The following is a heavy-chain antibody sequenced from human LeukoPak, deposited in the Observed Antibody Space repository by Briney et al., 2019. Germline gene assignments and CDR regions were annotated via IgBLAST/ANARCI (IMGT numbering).Heavy chain of an antibody. V-gene: IGHV3-21*01. CDR2: ISSSSSYI. Sequence: GGSLRLSCAASGFTFSSYSMNWVRQAPGKGLEWVSSISSSSSYIYYADSVKSRFTISRDNAKNSLYLQMNSLRAEDTAVYYCARGGAVAGILDYWGQGTLVTVSS. CDR3: ARGGAVAGILDY. CDR1: GFTFSSYS. D-gene: IGHD6-19*01. J-gene: IGHJ4*02.